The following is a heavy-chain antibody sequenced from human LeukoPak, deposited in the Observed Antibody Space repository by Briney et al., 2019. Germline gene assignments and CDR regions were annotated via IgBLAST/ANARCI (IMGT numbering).Heavy chain of an antibody. CDR3: ARSSYTSGSSYFDY. CDR1: GFTFSDYY. Sequence: GGSLRLSCAASGFTFSDYYMSWIRQAPGKGLEWLSYISSTTSYTDYADSVKGRFTISRDNAKNSLYPQMNSLRAEDTAVYYCARSSYTSGSSYFDYWGQGTQVTVSA. V-gene: IGHV3-11*03. CDR2: ISSTTSYT. D-gene: IGHD3-10*01. J-gene: IGHJ4*02.